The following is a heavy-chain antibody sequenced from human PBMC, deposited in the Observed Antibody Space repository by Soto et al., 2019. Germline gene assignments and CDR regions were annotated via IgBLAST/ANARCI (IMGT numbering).Heavy chain of an antibody. CDR3: ARDAKAVAGSKYYYGMDV. J-gene: IGHJ6*02. CDR1: GYTFTSYY. Sequence: ASVKVSFKASGYTFTSYYMHWLRQARRQGLEWMGIINPSVGSTSYAQKFQGRVTMTRDTSTSTVYMELSSLRFEDTAVYYCARDAKAVAGSKYYYGMDVWGQGTTVTVSS. V-gene: IGHV1-46*01. CDR2: INPSVGST. D-gene: IGHD6-19*01.